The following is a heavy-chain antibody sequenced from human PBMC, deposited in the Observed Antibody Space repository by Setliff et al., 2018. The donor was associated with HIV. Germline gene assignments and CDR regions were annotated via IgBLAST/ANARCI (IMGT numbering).Heavy chain of an antibody. CDR1: GYTFTGYY. Sequence: ASVKVSCKASGYTFTGYYINWVRRAPGQGLEWMGRINPNSGDTNYTQSYQGRVTMTRDRSINTAYLELSSLKSDDTAVYYCARDKDGFDIWGQGTMVTVSS. V-gene: IGHV1-2*06. CDR3: ARDKDGFDI. J-gene: IGHJ3*02. CDR2: INPNSGDT. D-gene: IGHD2-15*01.